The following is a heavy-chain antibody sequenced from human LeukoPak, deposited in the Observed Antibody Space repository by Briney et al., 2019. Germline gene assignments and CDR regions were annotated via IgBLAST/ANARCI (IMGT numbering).Heavy chain of an antibody. CDR2: IYHSGST. CDR1: GGSISSSNW. CDR3: ARDHSSGWFDAFDI. J-gene: IGHJ3*02. Sequence: SGTLSLTCAVSGGSISSSNWWSWVRQPPGKGLEWIGEIYHSGSTNHNPSLKSRVTISVDKSKNQFSLKLSSVTAADTAVYYCARDHSSGWFDAFDIWGQGTMVTVSS. D-gene: IGHD6-19*01. V-gene: IGHV4-4*02.